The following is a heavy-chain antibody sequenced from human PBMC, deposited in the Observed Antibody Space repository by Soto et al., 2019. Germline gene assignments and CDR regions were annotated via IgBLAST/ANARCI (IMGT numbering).Heavy chain of an antibody. CDR1: GDTFSHYV. D-gene: IGHD1-26*01. CDR2: LAPISGSP. Sequence: VQMVQSGAEVKEPGSSVKVSCTNSGDTFSHYVMSWVRQAPGQGLEWMGNLAPISGSPNYAERFEGRLTISADAGTSTMYMELRSLKYDDTAVYYCARIGVGSRRWGQGTMVTVSS. J-gene: IGHJ3*01. CDR3: ARIGVGSRR. V-gene: IGHV1-69*18.